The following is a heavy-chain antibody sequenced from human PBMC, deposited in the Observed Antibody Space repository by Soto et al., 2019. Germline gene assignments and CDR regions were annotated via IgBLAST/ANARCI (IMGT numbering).Heavy chain of an antibody. CDR1: GYTFTSYG. V-gene: IGHV1-18*01. Sequence: QVQLVQSGAEVKKPGASVKVSCKASGYTFTSYGISWVRQAPGQGLEWMGWISAYNGNTNYAQKLQGRVTMTTDTSTSTAYMELSSLRSDDTAVYYCARLGYCSSTSCHPPYYYYGMDVWGQGTTVTVSS. CDR3: ARLGYCSSTSCHPPYYYYGMDV. J-gene: IGHJ6*02. CDR2: ISAYNGNT. D-gene: IGHD2-2*01.